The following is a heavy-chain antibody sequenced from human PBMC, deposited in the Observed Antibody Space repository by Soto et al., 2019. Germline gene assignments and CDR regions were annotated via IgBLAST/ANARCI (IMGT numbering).Heavy chain of an antibody. CDR1: GGTISSDNYY. J-gene: IGHJ5*02. V-gene: IGHV4-30-2*01. CDR3: ARAPGP. CDR2: IYHSGST. Sequence: PSETLSLTCTVSGGTISSDNYYWSWIRQPPGKGLEWIGYIYHSGSTYYNPSLKSRVTISVDRSKNQFSLKLSSVTAADTAVYNWARAPGPWGRGTLLTVSS.